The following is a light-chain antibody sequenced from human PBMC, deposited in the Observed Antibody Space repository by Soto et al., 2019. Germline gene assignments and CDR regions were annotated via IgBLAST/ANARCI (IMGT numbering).Light chain of an antibody. J-gene: IGKJ3*01. CDR1: QGITNH. CDR3: QKHDGVPQ. V-gene: IGKV1-33*01. Sequence: DIQVTQSPSSLSASVGDRVTITCQASQGITNHFNWYQHKPGKAPKLLICDSSDFETGVPSRFSGSGSGTYFTLTISSLQPEDIATYYCQKHDGVPQFGPGTKIDIK. CDR2: DSS.